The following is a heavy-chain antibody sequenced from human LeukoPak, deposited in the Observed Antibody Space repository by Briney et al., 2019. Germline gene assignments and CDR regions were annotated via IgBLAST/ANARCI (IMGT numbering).Heavy chain of an antibody. CDR2: ILYTGST. CDR1: SGSISTYY. CDR3: AGGSVWSRFLDY. D-gene: IGHD6-13*01. Sequence: SETLSLTCTVSSGSISTYYWTWIRQPPGKALEWIGNILYTGSTNYNPSLKSRLTISVDTSKKEFSLKLTSVTAADTAVYYCAGGSVWSRFLDYWGQGALVTVSS. J-gene: IGHJ4*02. V-gene: IGHV4-59*01.